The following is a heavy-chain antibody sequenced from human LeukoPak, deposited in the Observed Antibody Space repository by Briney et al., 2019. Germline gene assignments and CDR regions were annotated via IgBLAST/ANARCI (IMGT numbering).Heavy chain of an antibody. Sequence: GGSLRLSCAASGFTVSSNYMSWVRQAPGKGLEWVSYISSSGSRIYYADSVKGRFTISRDNAKNSLYLQMNSLRAEDTAIYYCARPRSDLYGLDVWGQGTTVIVSS. CDR3: ARPRSDLYGLDV. CDR2: ISSSGSRI. J-gene: IGHJ6*02. CDR1: GFTVSSNY. V-gene: IGHV3-11*04.